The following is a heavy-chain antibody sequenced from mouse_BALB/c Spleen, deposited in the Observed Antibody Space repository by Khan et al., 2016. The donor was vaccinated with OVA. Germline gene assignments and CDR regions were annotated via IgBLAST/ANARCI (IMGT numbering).Heavy chain of an antibody. CDR1: GFNIKDTY. V-gene: IGHV14-3*02. J-gene: IGHJ4*01. CDR2: IDPANGNT. CDR3: AREGRDDAMDY. Sequence: EVKLEESGAELVKPGASVKLSCTASGFNIKDTYMHWVKQRPEQGLEWIGRIDPANGNTKYDPKFQGKATITADTSSNTAYLQLSSLTSEDTAVYYGAREGRDDAMDYWGQGTSGTVSS. D-gene: IGHD3-3*01.